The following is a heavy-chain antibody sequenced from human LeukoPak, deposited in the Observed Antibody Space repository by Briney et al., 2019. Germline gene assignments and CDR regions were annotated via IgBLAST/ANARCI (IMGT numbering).Heavy chain of an antibody. V-gene: IGHV3-30-3*01. Sequence: GRSLRLSCAASGFTFSSYAMHWVRQAPGKGLEWVAVISYDGSNKYYADSVKGRFTISRDNSKNTLYLQMNSLRAEDTAVYYCARDYAMIVVGYYFDYWGQGTLVTVSS. CDR2: ISYDGSNK. CDR3: ARDYAMIVVGYYFDY. CDR1: GFTFSSYA. D-gene: IGHD3-22*01. J-gene: IGHJ4*02.